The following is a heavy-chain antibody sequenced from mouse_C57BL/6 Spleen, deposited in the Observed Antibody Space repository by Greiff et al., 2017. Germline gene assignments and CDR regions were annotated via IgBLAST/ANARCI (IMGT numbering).Heavy chain of an antibody. D-gene: IGHD1-1*01. Sequence: VQLQQSGPELVKPGASVKISCKASGYSFTDSNMNWVKQSNGKSLEWIGVINPNYGTTSYNQKFKGKATLTVDQSSSTAYMQLNSLTSEDSAVYYGARYYYYGSSYEFAYWGQGTLVTVSA. V-gene: IGHV1-39*01. CDR1: GYSFTDSN. CDR2: INPNYGTT. J-gene: IGHJ3*01. CDR3: ARYYYYGSSYEFAY.